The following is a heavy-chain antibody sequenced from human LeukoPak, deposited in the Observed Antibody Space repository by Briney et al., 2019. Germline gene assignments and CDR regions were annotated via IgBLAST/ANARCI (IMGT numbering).Heavy chain of an antibody. J-gene: IGHJ4*02. CDR1: GGSFSGYY. V-gene: IGHV4-34*01. Sequence: PSETLSLTCAVYGGSFSGYYWSWIRQPPGKGLEWIGEINHSGSTNYNPSLKSRVTISVDTSKNQFSLKLSSVTAADMAVYYCAWESPILRYFPRWGQGTLVTVSS. CDR3: AWESPILRYFPR. D-gene: IGHD3-9*01. CDR2: INHSGST.